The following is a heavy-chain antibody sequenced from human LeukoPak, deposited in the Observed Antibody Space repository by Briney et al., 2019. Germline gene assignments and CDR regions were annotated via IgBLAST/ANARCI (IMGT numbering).Heavy chain of an antibody. CDR3: ARDRGTMVRGTNWFDP. J-gene: IGHJ5*02. D-gene: IGHD3-10*01. Sequence: SVKVSCKASGGTFSSYAISWVRQAPGQGLEWMGGIIPMFGTANYAQKFQGRVTTTADESTSTAYMELSSLKSEDTAVYYCARDRGTMVRGTNWFDPWGQGTLVTVSS. V-gene: IGHV1-69*13. CDR2: IIPMFGTA. CDR1: GGTFSSYA.